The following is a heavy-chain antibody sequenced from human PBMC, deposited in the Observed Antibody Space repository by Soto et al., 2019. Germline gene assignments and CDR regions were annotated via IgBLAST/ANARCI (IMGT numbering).Heavy chain of an antibody. D-gene: IGHD2-2*01. CDR3: ARKVLGSTSRPDWWYFDL. Sequence: EVQLLESGGGLVQPGGSLRLSSVGSGFTFINYAMNWVRQTPGKGLEWVSTISGGGDRTFDADTVKGRFTISRDNSKNTVNLQMNSLRADDTAVYYCARKVLGSTSRPDWWYFDLWGRGTLVTVSS. V-gene: IGHV3-23*01. CDR1: GFTFINYA. CDR2: ISGGGDRT. J-gene: IGHJ2*01.